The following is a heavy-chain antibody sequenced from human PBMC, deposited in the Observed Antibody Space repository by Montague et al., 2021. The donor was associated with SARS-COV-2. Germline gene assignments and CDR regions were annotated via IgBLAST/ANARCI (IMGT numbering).Heavy chain of an antibody. V-gene: IGHV4-34*01. CDR1: GASSSSYY. D-gene: IGHD5-18*01. CDR3: ASAPSYSFGFWAY. Sequence: SETLSLTCAVSGASSSSYYWSWIRQSPGQSKEWVGEVNHSVYTDYNPSLESRLTISLDSSKKQFPLKLTSVAAADTAIYYCASAPSYSFGFWAYWGQGTLVSVSS. J-gene: IGHJ4*02. CDR2: VNHSVYT.